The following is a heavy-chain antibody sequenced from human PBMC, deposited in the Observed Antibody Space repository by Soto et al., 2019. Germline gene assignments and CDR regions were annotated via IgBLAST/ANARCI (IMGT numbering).Heavy chain of an antibody. CDR2: VYYTGST. V-gene: IGHV4-59*01. Sequence: SETLSLTCTVSGDSISAFYWGWMRQSPGKELEWIGYVYYTGSTNYNPSLKSRVTISVDRSKNQFSLKLTSANAADTAVYYCARGRTVRNYADDSSDYFYFFDYWGQGTQVTVSS. D-gene: IGHD3-22*01. CDR3: ARGRTVRNYADDSSDYFYFFDY. J-gene: IGHJ4*02. CDR1: GDSISAFY.